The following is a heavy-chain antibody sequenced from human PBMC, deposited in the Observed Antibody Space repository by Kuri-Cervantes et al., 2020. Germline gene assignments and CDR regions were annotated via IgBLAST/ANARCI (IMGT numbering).Heavy chain of an antibody. Sequence: GESLKISCAASGFTFSSYAMHWVRQAPGKGLEWVSYISSSGSTICYADSVKGRFTISRDDSKNSLYLQMNSLKTEDTAMYYCARAGVAGTGDFQHWGQGTLVTVSS. D-gene: IGHD6-19*01. CDR2: ISSSGSTI. J-gene: IGHJ1*01. CDR3: ARAGVAGTGDFQH. V-gene: IGHV3-48*01. CDR1: GFTFSSYA.